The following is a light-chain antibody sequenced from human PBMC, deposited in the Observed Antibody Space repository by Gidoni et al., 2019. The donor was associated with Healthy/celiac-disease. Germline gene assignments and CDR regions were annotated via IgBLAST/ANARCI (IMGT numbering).Light chain of an antibody. CDR2: EHN. J-gene: IGLJ2*01. V-gene: IGLV6-57*03. Sequence: NFMLTQPHSASESPGKPVTISCTRSSGSIASTYVQWYQQRPGSAPTNVIYEHNQRPSGVPDRFSGSIDRSSNSASLTISGLETEDEADYYCQSYDTANQVFGGGTKLTV. CDR3: QSYDTANQV. CDR1: SGSIASTY.